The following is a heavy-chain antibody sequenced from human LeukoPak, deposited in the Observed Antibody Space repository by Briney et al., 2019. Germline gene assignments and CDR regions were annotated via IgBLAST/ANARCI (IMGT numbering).Heavy chain of an antibody. D-gene: IGHD4-17*01. CDR3: ARVRDGDYAPYYYYYYYMDV. Sequence: ASVKVSCKASGYTFTSYDINWVRQATGQGLEWMGWMNPNSGNTGYAQKFQGRVTMTTDTSTSTAYMELRSLRSDDTAVYYCARVRDGDYAPYYYYYYYMDVWGKGTTVTVSS. CDR2: MNPNSGNT. V-gene: IGHV1-8*01. CDR1: GYTFTSYD. J-gene: IGHJ6*03.